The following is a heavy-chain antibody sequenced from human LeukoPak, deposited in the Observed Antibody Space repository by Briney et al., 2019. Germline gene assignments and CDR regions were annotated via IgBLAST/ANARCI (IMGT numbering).Heavy chain of an antibody. D-gene: IGHD3-22*01. J-gene: IGHJ4*02. Sequence: SETLSLTCTVSGGSISSYYWSWIRQPAGKGLEWIGRIYTSGSTNYNPSLKSRVTMSVDTSKNQFSLKLSSVTAADTAAYYCARAGRYYYDSNFDYWGQGTLVTVSS. CDR2: IYTSGST. V-gene: IGHV4-4*07. CDR3: ARAGRYYYDSNFDY. CDR1: GGSISSYY.